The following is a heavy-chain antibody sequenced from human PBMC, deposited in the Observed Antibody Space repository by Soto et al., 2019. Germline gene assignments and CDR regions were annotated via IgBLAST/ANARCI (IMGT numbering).Heavy chain of an antibody. D-gene: IGHD4-17*01. J-gene: IGHJ5*02. CDR1: GGSISSGGYY. V-gene: IGHV4-31*03. CDR3: ARETYGDYVGYFDP. Sequence: SETLSLTCTVSGGSISSGGYYWSWIRPHPGEGLEWIGYIYYTGSTYNTPSLKPRVTMSVDKSKNQFSLKLNSVTAADTAVYYCARETYGDYVGYFDPWGQGTLVTVSS. CDR2: IYYTGST.